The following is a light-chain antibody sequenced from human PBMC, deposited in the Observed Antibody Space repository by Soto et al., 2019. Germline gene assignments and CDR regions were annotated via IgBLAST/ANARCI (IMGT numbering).Light chain of an antibody. J-gene: IGLJ1*01. Sequence: QSFQTQPASVSWSPGQSITISCTGTSGDIGSYNRVSLYQQHPGKAPKLIIYEVTDRPSGVSNRFSGSKSGNTASLTISGLQAEDEAEYYCSSYTNINTRACVFGTGTKVTVL. CDR1: SGDIGSYNR. V-gene: IGLV2-14*01. CDR3: SSYTNINTRACV. CDR2: EVT.